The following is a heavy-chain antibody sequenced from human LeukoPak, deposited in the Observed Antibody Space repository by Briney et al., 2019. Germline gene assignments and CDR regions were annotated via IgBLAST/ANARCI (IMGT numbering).Heavy chain of an antibody. D-gene: IGHD1-26*01. V-gene: IGHV4-39*07. J-gene: IGHJ4*02. CDR3: ARWVGATLNRFDY. CDR1: GGSISSSSYY. Sequence: KPSETLSLTCTVSGGSISSSSYYWGWIRQPPGKGLEWIGSIYYSGSTYHNPSLKSRVTISVDTSKNQFSLKLSSVTAADTAVYYCARWVGATLNRFDYWGQGTLVTVSS. CDR2: IYYSGST.